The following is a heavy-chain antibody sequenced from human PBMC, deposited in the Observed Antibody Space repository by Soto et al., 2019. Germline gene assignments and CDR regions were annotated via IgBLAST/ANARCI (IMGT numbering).Heavy chain of an antibody. D-gene: IGHD6-6*01. V-gene: IGHV3-23*01. CDR3: AKAMGFRSIAARNYYYYYMDF. J-gene: IGHJ6*03. Sequence: GGSLRLSCAASGFTFSSYAMSWVRQAPGKGLEWVSAISGSGGSTYYADSVKGRFTISRDNSKNTLYLQMNSLRAEDTAVYYCAKAMGFRSIAARNYYYYYMDFWGKGTTVTVSS. CDR2: ISGSGGST. CDR1: GFTFSSYA.